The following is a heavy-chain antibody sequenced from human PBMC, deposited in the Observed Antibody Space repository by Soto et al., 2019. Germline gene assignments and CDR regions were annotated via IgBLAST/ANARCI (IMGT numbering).Heavy chain of an antibody. J-gene: IGHJ4*02. CDR3: ARVAY. Sequence: GGSLRLSCVTSGFTFNTFAMSWVRRAPGKGLEWVSAISISGDRTYYADSVKGRFTISRDNAQNSLFLQMNTLRPEDSAIYYCARVAYWGPGTQVTVSS. V-gene: IGHV3-23*01. CDR1: GFTFNTFA. CDR2: ISISGDRT.